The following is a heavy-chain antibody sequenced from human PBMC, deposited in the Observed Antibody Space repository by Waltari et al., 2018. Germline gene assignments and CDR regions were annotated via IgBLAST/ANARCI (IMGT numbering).Heavy chain of an antibody. CDR3: ARDGSITYGDEPPTVGY. D-gene: IGHD4-17*01. J-gene: IGHJ4*02. V-gene: IGHV1-3*01. Sequence: QVQLVQSGAEVKKPGASVKVSCKASGYTFTSYAMHWVRQAPGQRLEWMGWINAGNGNTKYSQKFQGRVTITRDTSASTAYMELSSLRSEDTAVYYCARDGSITYGDEPPTVGYWGQGTLVTVSS. CDR2: INAGNGNT. CDR1: GYTFTSYA.